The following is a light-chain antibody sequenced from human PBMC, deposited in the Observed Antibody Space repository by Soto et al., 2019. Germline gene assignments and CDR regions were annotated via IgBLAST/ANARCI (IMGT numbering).Light chain of an antibody. Sequence: QSALTQPRSVSGSPGQSVTISCTGTSSDVGGYNYVSWYQQHPGKALKLMIYDVSKRPSGVPDRFSGSKSGNTASLTISGLQAEDEADYYCCSYAGSYTQVFGTGTKVTVL. J-gene: IGLJ1*01. CDR1: SSDVGGYNY. V-gene: IGLV2-11*01. CDR2: DVS. CDR3: CSYAGSYTQV.